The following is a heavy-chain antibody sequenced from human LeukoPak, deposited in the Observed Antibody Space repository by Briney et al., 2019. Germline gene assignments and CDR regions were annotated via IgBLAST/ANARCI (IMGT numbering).Heavy chain of an antibody. D-gene: IGHD5-18*01. Sequence: ASIKVSCKTSGYTFTNYGISWVRQAPGQGLEWMGWINPNSGDANYPQKFQGRVTMTRDTSISTAYMEMSSLRSDDTAVYFCARDKGSGYLPFDFWGQGTLVTVSS. CDR3: ARDKGSGYLPFDF. CDR2: INPNSGDA. CDR1: GYTFTNYG. J-gene: IGHJ4*02. V-gene: IGHV1-2*02.